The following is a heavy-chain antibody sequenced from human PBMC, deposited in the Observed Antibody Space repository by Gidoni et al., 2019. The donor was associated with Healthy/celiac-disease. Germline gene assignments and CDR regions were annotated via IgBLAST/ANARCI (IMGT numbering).Heavy chain of an antibody. CDR3: AKAYYDILTGSVDY. Sequence: EVQLLESGGGLVQPGGSLRLSCAASGFTFGSYAMSWVRQAPGKGLGWVSAISGSGGSTYYADSVKGRFTISRDNSKNTLYLQMNSLRAEDTAVYYCAKAYYDILTGSVDYWGQGTLVTVSS. V-gene: IGHV3-23*01. D-gene: IGHD3-9*01. J-gene: IGHJ4*02. CDR2: ISGSGGST. CDR1: GFTFGSYA.